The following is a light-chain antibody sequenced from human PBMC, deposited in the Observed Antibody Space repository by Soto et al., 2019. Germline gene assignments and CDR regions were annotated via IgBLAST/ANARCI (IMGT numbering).Light chain of an antibody. CDR3: QQYGSSPTT. J-gene: IGKJ5*01. CDR2: GAS. CDR1: QSVSSSY. Sequence: EIVLTQSPGTLSLSPLEIATLSFMASQSVSSSYLAWYQQKPGQAPRLLIYGASSRATGIPDRFSGSGSGTDFTLTISRLEPEDFAVYSCQQYGSSPTTFGQGTRLEIK. V-gene: IGKV3-20*01.